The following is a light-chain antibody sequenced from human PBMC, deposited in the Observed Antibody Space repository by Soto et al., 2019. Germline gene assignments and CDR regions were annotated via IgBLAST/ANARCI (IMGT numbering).Light chain of an antibody. J-gene: IGKJ5*01. Sequence: DLHMTQYTSTLSASFGDRVTITFRASQSISSWLAWYQQKPGKAPNLLIYKASTLESGVPSRFSGSGSGTEFTLTISILQPDDFATYYFQQYNTYSISSGQGTRLEI. V-gene: IGKV1-5*03. CDR2: KAS. CDR1: QSISSW. CDR3: QQYNTYSIS.